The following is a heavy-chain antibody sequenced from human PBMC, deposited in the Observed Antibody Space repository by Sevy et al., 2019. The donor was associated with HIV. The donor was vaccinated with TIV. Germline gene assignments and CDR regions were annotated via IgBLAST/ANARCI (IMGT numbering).Heavy chain of an antibody. CDR1: GGSISSSSYY. CDR2: IYNTGCT. V-gene: IGHV4-39*01. D-gene: IGHD3-3*01. Sequence: SETLSLTCTVSGGSISSSSYYWNWIRQPPGKGLEWIGSIYNTGCTYYKPSLKSRFTISKDTSKNQFSLKLTSVTAADTAVYYCARPEGLQLNYAMDVWGQGTTVTVSS. CDR3: ARPEGLQLNYAMDV. J-gene: IGHJ6*02.